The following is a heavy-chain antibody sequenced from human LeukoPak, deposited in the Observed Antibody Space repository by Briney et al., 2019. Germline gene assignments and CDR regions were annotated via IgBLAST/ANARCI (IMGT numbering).Heavy chain of an antibody. CDR1: GFTFSNYA. D-gene: IGHD5-12*01. V-gene: IGHV3-23*01. CDR3: AKGLYSGDDYPFDY. Sequence: GGSLRLSCAASGFTFSNYAMSWVRQAPGKGLEWVSAISGGGGPTYYADSVQGRFTISRDNSKNTLYLQMNSLRAEDTALYYCAKGLYSGDDYPFDYWGQGTLVTVSS. CDR2: ISGGGGPT. J-gene: IGHJ4*02.